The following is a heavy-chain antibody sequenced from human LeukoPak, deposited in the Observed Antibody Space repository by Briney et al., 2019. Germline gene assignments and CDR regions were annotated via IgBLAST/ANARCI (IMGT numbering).Heavy chain of an antibody. CDR2: ISGSGGST. Sequence: GGSLRLSCAASGFTFSSYAMSWVRQAPGKGLEWVSAISGSGGSTYYAGSVKGRFTISRDNSKNTLYLQMNSLRAEDTAVYYCAKDFVRAHYDILTGYYDVYYFDYWGQGTLVTVSS. CDR3: AKDFVRAHYDILTGYYDVYYFDY. D-gene: IGHD3-9*01. V-gene: IGHV3-23*01. CDR1: GFTFSSYA. J-gene: IGHJ4*02.